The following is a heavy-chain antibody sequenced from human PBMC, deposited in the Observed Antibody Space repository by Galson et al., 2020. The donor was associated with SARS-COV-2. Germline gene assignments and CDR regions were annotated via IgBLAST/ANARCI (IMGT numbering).Heavy chain of an antibody. J-gene: IGHJ4*02. CDR3: ARLGRVTGTDR. CDR2: LYYTGST. CDR1: GHSIASVSSY. V-gene: IGHV4-31*03. Sequence: SPTLSLTCSVSGHSIASVSSYWSWIRQHPGKGLAWIGYLYYTGSTYYNPSLQSRLSISVDLSKSQFSLTLSSVTAADTAVYFCARLGRVTGTDRWGQGALVSVSS. D-gene: IGHD1-20*01.